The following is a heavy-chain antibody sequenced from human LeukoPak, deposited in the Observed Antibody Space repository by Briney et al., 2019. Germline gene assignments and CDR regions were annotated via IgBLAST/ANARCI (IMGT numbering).Heavy chain of an antibody. D-gene: IGHD3-10*01. Sequence: SETLSLTCAVSGGSISSSNWWSWVRQPPGKGLEWIGEIYHSGSTNYNPSLKSRVTISVDKSKNQFSLKLSSVTAADTAVYYCTTAGTLLLWFGESDYWGQGTLVTVSS. CDR1: GGSISSSNW. J-gene: IGHJ4*02. CDR2: IYHSGST. CDR3: TTAGTLLLWFGESDY. V-gene: IGHV4-4*02.